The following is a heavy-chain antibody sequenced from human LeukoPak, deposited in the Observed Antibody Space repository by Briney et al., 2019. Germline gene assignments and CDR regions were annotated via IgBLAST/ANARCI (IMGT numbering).Heavy chain of an antibody. J-gene: IGHJ4*02. V-gene: IGHV4-59*01. CDR3: ARDVGGNYQYFDQ. CDR1: GGSISSYF. Sequence: SETLSLTCAVSGGSISSYFWSWIRQPPGKGLEWIGYIYNSGSTNYNPSLKSRVTMSVDTSKDQFSLKLNFVTAADTAVYYCARDVGGNYQYFDQWGQGTLVTVAS. CDR2: IYNSGST. D-gene: IGHD4-11*01.